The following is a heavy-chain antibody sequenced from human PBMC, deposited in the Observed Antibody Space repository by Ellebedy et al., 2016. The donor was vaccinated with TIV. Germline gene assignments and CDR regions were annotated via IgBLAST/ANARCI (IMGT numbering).Heavy chain of an antibody. V-gene: IGHV5-51*01. Sequence: GESLKISCQGFGYSSTKYWIGWVRQKPGKGLEWMGIIYPGDSDTRYSPSFQGQVIISADKSTNTAYLQWSSLKASDTAIYYCARQLTYGEYVAFDYWGQGALVTVSS. CDR2: IYPGDSDT. CDR1: GYSSTKYW. CDR3: ARQLTYGEYVAFDY. J-gene: IGHJ4*02. D-gene: IGHD4-17*01.